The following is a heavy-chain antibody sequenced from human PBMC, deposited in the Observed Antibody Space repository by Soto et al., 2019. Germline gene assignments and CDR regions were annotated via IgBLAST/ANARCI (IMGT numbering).Heavy chain of an antibody. CDR2: INSDGSAK. D-gene: IGHD2-8*01. J-gene: IGHJ1*01. CDR3: ARGAMAGNEGPGD. CDR1: GFTFRSYW. Sequence: EGQLVESGGGLVQPGGSLRLSCQVSGFTFRSYWMTWVRRAPGKGLEWVADINSDGSAKYYADAVKGRVTISTDNAKKSLHLDLRDLRANDTAVYYCARGAMAGNEGPGDWGQGTLVTVSS. V-gene: IGHV3-7*05.